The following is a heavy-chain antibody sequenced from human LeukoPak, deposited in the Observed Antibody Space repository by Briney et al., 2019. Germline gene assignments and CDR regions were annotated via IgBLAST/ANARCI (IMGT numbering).Heavy chain of an antibody. CDR3: ARVEFWFDP. CDR1: GYXXTSYG. Sequence: VKVSCXXXGYXXTSYGISWVRQAPGQGLEWMGWISAYNGNTNYAQKLQGRVTMTTDTSTSTAYMELRSLRSDDTAVYYCARVEFWFDPWGQGTLVTVSS. V-gene: IGHV1-18*01. J-gene: IGHJ5*02. CDR2: ISAYNGNT.